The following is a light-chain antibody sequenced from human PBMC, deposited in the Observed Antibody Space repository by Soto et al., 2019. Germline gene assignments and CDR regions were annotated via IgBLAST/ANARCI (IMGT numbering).Light chain of an antibody. CDR2: DVS. CDR3: CLYAVTFYV. CDR1: SSDVGTYDF. Sequence: QSALTQPRSVSGSPGQSVTISCTGTSSDVGTYDFVSWYQQHPGKAPRLMIFDVSERPSGVPDRFSGSKSGNTASLIISGLQAEDEADYYCCLYAVTFYVFGTGTKLTVL. V-gene: IGLV2-11*01. J-gene: IGLJ1*01.